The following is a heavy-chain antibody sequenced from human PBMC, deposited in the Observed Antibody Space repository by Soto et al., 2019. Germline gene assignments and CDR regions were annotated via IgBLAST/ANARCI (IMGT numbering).Heavy chain of an antibody. V-gene: IGHV3-66*01. CDR3: ASTHWKYDFDY. J-gene: IGHJ4*02. D-gene: IGHD1-7*01. CDR2: IYSGDST. CDR1: GFTVSSNY. Sequence: GGSLRLSCAASGFTVSSNYMSWVRQAPGKGLEWVSVIYSGDSTYCADSVKGRFTISRHNSKNTLYLQRNSLRAEDTAVYYWASTHWKYDFDYWGQGTLVTVSS.